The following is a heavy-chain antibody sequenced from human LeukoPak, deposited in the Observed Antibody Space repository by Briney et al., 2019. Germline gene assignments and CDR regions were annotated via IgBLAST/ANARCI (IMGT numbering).Heavy chain of an antibody. CDR3: ARPLRESGYFYFDY. CDR2: IKQDGSEE. V-gene: IGHV3-7*01. D-gene: IGHD3-3*01. CDR1: GFTFSLYW. Sequence: GGSLRLSCVVSGFTFSLYWMNWVRQAPGKGLEWVANIKQDGSEEYYVDSVKGRFTISRDNAKNSLYLQMNSLRAEDTAVYYCARPLRESGYFYFDYWGQGTLVTVSS. J-gene: IGHJ4*02.